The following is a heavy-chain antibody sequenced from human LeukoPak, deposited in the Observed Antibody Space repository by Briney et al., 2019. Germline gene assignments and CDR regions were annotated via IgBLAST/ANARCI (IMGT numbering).Heavy chain of an antibody. V-gene: IGHV3-53*01. J-gene: IGHJ4*02. CDR3: ASEKTGRDY. Sequence: GSLRLSCAASGFTVSNNYMSWVRQAPGKGLEWVSVLYSGGTTYYLDSVKGRFTISRDSSKNTLYLQMNSLRAEDTAMYYCASEKTGRDYWGQGTQVTVSS. D-gene: IGHD1-1*01. CDR2: LYSGGTT. CDR1: GFTVSNNY.